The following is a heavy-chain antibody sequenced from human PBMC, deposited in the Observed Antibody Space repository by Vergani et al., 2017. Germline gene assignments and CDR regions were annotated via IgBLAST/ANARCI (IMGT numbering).Heavy chain of an antibody. V-gene: IGHV4-38-2*01. J-gene: IGHJ4*02. D-gene: IGHD3-22*01. CDR3: ARHYYDSSGYYFDY. CDR2: IYLSGST. CDR1: GYSISSGYY. Sequence: QVQLQESGPGLVKPSETLSLTCAVSGYSISSGYYWGWIRQPPGKGLEWIGSIYLSGSTYYNPSLKSRVTISVDTSKNQFSLKLSSVTAADTAVYYWARHYYDSSGYYFDYWGQGTLVTVSS.